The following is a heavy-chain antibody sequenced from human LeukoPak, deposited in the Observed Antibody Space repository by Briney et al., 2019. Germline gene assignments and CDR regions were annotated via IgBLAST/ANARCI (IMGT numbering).Heavy chain of an antibody. V-gene: IGHV3-23*01. CDR1: GFAFNNDA. Sequence: GGSLRLSCAASGFAFNNDAMTWVRQPPGKGLEWVSTIVGDSTIEYYADSVKGRFTISSDNSKTMLFLHMNSLRAEDTAIYYCARQPYFYYYLDVWGKGTTVTVSS. CDR3: ARQPYFYYYLDV. CDR2: IVGDSTIE. D-gene: IGHD5-18*01. J-gene: IGHJ6*03.